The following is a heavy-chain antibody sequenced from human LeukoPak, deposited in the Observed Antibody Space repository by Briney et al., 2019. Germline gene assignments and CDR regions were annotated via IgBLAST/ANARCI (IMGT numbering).Heavy chain of an antibody. CDR3: ATALILGYCSSTSCKEVADAFDI. J-gene: IGHJ3*02. D-gene: IGHD2-2*01. CDR2: IIPIFGTE. Sequence: SVKVSCKASGGTFSSYAISWVRQAPGQGLEWMGGIIPIFGTENYAQKFQGRVTITADKSTSTAYMELSSLRSEDTAVYYCATALILGYCSSTSCKEVADAFDIWGQGTMVTVSS. CDR1: GGTFSSYA. V-gene: IGHV1-69*06.